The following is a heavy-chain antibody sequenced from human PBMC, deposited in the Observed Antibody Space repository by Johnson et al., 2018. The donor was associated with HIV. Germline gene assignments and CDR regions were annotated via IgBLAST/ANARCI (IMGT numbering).Heavy chain of an antibody. D-gene: IGHD3-22*01. Sequence: VQLVESGGGLVKPGGSLRLSCVASGFTFSDYYMSWVRQSPGKGLEWVAVISDDGSNKYYADSVKGSFTISRDNSKNTLYLQMNSLRAEDTAVYYCAKDHVKVVNDAFDIWGQGTMVTVSS. CDR3: AKDHVKVVNDAFDI. V-gene: IGHV3-30*18. J-gene: IGHJ3*02. CDR2: ISDDGSNK. CDR1: GFTFSDYY.